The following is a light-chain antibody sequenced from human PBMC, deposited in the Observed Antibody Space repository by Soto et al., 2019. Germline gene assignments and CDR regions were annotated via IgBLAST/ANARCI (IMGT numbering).Light chain of an antibody. J-gene: IGLJ3*02. V-gene: IGLV2-14*01. CDR2: EVS. CDR3: SSYTSSSTRV. Sequence: QSALTQPASVSGSPGQSITISCTGTSSDVGGYNYVSWYQQYPGKAPKLMIYEVSNRPSGVSNRFSGSKSGNTAFLTISGLKAEDEADYYCSSYTSSSTRVFGGGTKLTVL. CDR1: SSDVGGYNY.